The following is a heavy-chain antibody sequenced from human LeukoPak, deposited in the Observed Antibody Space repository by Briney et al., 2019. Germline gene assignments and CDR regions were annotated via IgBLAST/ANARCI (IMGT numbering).Heavy chain of an antibody. CDR3: ARDNEYLQH. CDR2: IYYSGST. J-gene: IGHJ1*01. CDR1: GGSISSSSYY. V-gene: IGHV4-39*01. Sequence: SETLSLTCTVSGGSISSSSYYWGWIRQPPGKGLEWIGSIYYSGSTYYNPSLKSRVTISVDTSKNQFSLKLSSVTAADTAVYYCARDNEYLQHWGQGTLVTVSS.